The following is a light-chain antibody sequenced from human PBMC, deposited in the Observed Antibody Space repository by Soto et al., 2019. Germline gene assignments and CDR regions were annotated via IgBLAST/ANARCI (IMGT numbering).Light chain of an antibody. CDR2: GNS. Sequence: QSVLTQPPSMSGAPGQRVTISCTGSSSNIGAGYDVHWYQQLPGTAPKLLIYGNSNRPSGVPDRFSASKSGTSASLAITGLQTEDEADYYCQSYYSSLSGSVFGGGTKLTVL. CDR1: SSNIGAGYD. V-gene: IGLV1-40*01. J-gene: IGLJ2*01. CDR3: QSYYSSLSGSV.